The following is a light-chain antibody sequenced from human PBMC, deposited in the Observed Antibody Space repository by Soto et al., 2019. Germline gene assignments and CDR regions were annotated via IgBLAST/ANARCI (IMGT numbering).Light chain of an antibody. CDR3: QQFYTWRLA. Sequence: DIVMTQSPATLSVSPGEAATLSCRASQCVSRNLARYQQKPGQAPRLVLYHASTRATGIPDGVSGSVSGTEFALTIASVQSGHFSVYYCQQFYTWRLAFGPGTKVDIK. CDR2: HAS. CDR1: QCVSRN. V-gene: IGKV3-15*01. J-gene: IGKJ3*01.